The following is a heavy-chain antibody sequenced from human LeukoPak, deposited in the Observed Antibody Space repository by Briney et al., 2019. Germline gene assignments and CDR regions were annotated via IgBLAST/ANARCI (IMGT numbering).Heavy chain of an antibody. D-gene: IGHD2/OR15-2a*01. V-gene: IGHV3-23*01. J-gene: IGHJ4*02. Sequence: PAGSLSLSCAAPGVSFSNYAMIWVRKAPAKGLEWVSGISGSGGSTYYADPVNGRFTISRDNSRNTLYVQMNSLRAEDMAVYYCANAFFLVGGGFDYWGQGTLVAVSS. CDR1: GVSFSNYA. CDR2: ISGSGGST. CDR3: ANAFFLVGGGFDY.